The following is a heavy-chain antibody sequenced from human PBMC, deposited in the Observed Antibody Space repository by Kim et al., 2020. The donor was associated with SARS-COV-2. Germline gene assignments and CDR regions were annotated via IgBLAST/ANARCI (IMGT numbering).Heavy chain of an antibody. Sequence: GGSLRLSCAASGFNFSDFTMNWIRQAPGKGLEWVSSVTASGFGKYYAASVKGRFIISRDNSKNTLYLQMNSLRGEDTAIYYCAKDPGRYYPYYLDYWGQGILVTVSS. V-gene: IGHV3-23*01. D-gene: IGHD3-22*01. CDR2: VTASGFGK. CDR1: GFNFSDFT. J-gene: IGHJ4*02. CDR3: AKDPGRYYPYYLDY.